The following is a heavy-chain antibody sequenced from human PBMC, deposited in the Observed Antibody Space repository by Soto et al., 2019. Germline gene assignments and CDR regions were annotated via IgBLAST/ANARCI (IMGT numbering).Heavy chain of an antibody. CDR1: GFSFVNYA. D-gene: IGHD6-19*01. Sequence: ETLSLSCAASGFSFVNYAMNWVRQAPGKGLEWVSGLSGSGTSTYYADSVKGRFTISRDNSRDTLFLQMNSLTADDTAVYYCAKATTNGGWFNPFDSWGQGALVTVSS. J-gene: IGHJ4*02. CDR3: AKATTNGGWFNPFDS. V-gene: IGHV3-23*01. CDR2: LSGSGTST.